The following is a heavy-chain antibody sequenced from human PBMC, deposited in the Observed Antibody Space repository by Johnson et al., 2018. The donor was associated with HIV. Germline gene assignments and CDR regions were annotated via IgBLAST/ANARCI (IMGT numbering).Heavy chain of an antibody. CDR3: ARGGARSSGYYSAFDI. CDR1: EFSFSTYA. CDR2: INQDGSEK. Sequence: VQLVESGGGVVQPGRSLRLSCAASEFSFSTYALHWVRQAPGEGLEWVANINQDGSEKHYVDSVKGRFTISRDNAKNSLYLQMDSLRAEDTAVYYCARGGARSSGYYSAFDIWGQGTMVTVSS. V-gene: IGHV3-7*01. D-gene: IGHD3-22*01. J-gene: IGHJ3*02.